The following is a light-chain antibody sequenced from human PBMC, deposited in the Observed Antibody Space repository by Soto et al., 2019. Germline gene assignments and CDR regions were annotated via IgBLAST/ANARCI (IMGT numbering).Light chain of an antibody. V-gene: IGLV2-14*01. Sequence: QSVLTQPASVSGSPGQSITISCTGSSSDVVSWYQQHPGKAPKLMISEVRNRPSGVSNRFSGSKSGNTASLTISGLQAADEADYYCSSYTSSLVVFGGGTQLTVL. J-gene: IGLJ2*01. CDR2: EVR. CDR1: SSDV. CDR3: SSYTSSLVV.